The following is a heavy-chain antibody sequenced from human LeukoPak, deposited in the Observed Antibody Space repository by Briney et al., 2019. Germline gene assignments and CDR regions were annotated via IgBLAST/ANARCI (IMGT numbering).Heavy chain of an antibody. CDR1: GGSISSYY. CDR3: ARPEGYCTNGVCYPRWFDP. D-gene: IGHD2-8*01. J-gene: IGHJ5*02. V-gene: IGHV4-4*09. Sequence: SETLSLTCTVSGGSISSYYWSWIRQPPGKGLEWIGYIYTSGSTNYNPSLKSRVTISVYTSKNQFSLKLSSVTAADPAVYYCARPEGYCTNGVCYPRWFDPWGQGTLVTVSS. CDR2: IYTSGST.